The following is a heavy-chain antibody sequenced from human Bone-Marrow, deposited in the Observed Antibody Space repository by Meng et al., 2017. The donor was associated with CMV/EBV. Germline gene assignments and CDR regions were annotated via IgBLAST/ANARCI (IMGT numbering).Heavy chain of an antibody. D-gene: IGHD5-18*01. CDR3: ARDRYTAMVTWDYYYYYGMDV. CDR2: ISSSSSYI. Sequence: GGSPRLSCAASGFTFSSYSMNWVRQSPGKGLEWVSSISSSSSYIYYADSVKGRFTISRDNAKNSLYLQMNSLRAEDTAVYYCARDRYTAMVTWDYYYYYGMDVWGQGTTVTVSS. V-gene: IGHV3-21*01. CDR1: GFTFSSYS. J-gene: IGHJ6*02.